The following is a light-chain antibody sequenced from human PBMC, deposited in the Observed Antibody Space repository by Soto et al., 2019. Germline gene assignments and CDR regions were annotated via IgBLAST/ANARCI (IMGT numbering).Light chain of an antibody. V-gene: IGKV1-39*01. CDR2: EGS. CDR1: QFINHY. CDR3: QQSYSDWT. J-gene: IGKJ1*01. Sequence: DVHLTQSPSSLSASVGDRVTITCRASQFINHYLNWYQQRPGEAPKALIYEGSTLQSGVPSRFSGGGSGTDFTLNISSLQPEDVATYFCQQSYSDWTFGQGTKVEIK.